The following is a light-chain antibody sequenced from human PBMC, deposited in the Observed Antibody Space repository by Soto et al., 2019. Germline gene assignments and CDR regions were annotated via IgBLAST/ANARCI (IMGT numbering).Light chain of an antibody. CDR3: QSYDSSNYV. CDR2: DVT. CDR1: SSDVGGYDY. V-gene: IGLV2-11*01. Sequence: SALTQPRSVSGSPGQSVTISCTGTSSDVGGYDYVSWYQQHPGKAPKLMISDVTKRPSGVPDRFSGSIDSSSNSASLTISGLKTEDEADYYCQSYDSSNYVFGTGTKVTVL. J-gene: IGLJ1*01.